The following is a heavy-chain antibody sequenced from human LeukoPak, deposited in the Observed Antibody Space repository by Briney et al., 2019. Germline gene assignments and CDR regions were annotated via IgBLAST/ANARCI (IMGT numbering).Heavy chain of an antibody. CDR1: GGSFSGYY. CDR2: INHSGST. D-gene: IGHD3-10*01. V-gene: IGHV4-34*01. CDR3: ASLKGFGFGKPYP. Sequence: SETLSLTCAVYGGSFSGYYWSWIRQPPGKGLEWIGEINHSGSTNYNPSLKSRVTISVDTSKNQFSLKLSSVTAADTAVYYCASLKGFGFGKPYPWGQGTLVTVSS. J-gene: IGHJ5*02.